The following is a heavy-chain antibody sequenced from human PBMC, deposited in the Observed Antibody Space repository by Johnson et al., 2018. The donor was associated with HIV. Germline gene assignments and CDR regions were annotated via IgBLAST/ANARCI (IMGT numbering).Heavy chain of an antibody. CDR3: ARDNEDIVLVGAFDI. D-gene: IGHD2-8*02. CDR2: ISYDGSNK. V-gene: IGHV3-30*14. CDR1: GFTFSSYA. J-gene: IGHJ3*02. Sequence: QVQLVESGGGVVQPGRSLRLSCAASGFTFSSYAMHWVRQAPGKGLEWVAVISYDGSNKYYADSVRGRFTISRDNSRNTLYLQMSSLRAEDTAVYYCARDNEDIVLVGAFDIWGQGTMVTVSS.